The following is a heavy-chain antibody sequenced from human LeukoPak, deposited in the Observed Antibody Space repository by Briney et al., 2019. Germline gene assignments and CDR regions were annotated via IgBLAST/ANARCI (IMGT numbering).Heavy chain of an antibody. Sequence: SQTLSLTCAVSGGSLSSGGYSWSWVRQPPGRGLGWLGYIYLSGSTYYNPYLKSRVTISVDRAKNQFSLKLISVPAADTAVFYCARASHRLAIDWGQGTLVTVSS. V-gene: IGHV4-30-2*01. CDR1: GGSLSSGGYS. D-gene: IGHD6-19*01. J-gene: IGHJ4*02. CDR2: IYLSGST. CDR3: ARASHRLAID.